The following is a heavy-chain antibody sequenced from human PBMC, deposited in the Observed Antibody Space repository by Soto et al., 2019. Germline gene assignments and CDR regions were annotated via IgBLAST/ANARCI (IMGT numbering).Heavy chain of an antibody. CDR3: AKSLQQLANIEAFDI. V-gene: IGHV3-23*01. CDR1: GLTFSSYA. J-gene: IGHJ3*02. CDR2: ISGSGGST. D-gene: IGHD6-13*01. Sequence: GGSLRLSCAASGLTFSSYAMSWVRQAPGKGLEWVSAISGSGGSTYYADSVKGRFTISRDNSKNTLYLQMNSLRAEDTAVYYSAKSLQQLANIEAFDIWGQGTMVTVSS.